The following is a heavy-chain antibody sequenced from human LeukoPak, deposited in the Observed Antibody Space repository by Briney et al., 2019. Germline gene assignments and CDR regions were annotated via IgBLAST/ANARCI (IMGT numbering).Heavy chain of an antibody. J-gene: IGHJ3*02. Sequence: ASETLSLTCAVSGASISSNNWWWSWVRQPPGKGLEWIGSIYYSGSTYYNPSLKSRVTISVDTSKNQFSLKLSSVTAADTAVYYCARPGSTYYYDSSGQGAFDIWGQGTMVTVSS. CDR3: ARPGSTYYYDSSGQGAFDI. CDR2: IYYSGST. D-gene: IGHD3-22*01. V-gene: IGHV4-39*01. CDR1: GASISSNNWW.